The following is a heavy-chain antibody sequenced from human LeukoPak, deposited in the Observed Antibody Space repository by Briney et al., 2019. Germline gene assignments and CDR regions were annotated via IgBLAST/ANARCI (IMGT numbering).Heavy chain of an antibody. CDR2: IYYSGST. Sequence: SETLSLTCTVSGGSISSSSYYRGWIRQPPGTGLEWIGSIYYSGSTYYNPSLKSRVTISVDTSKNQFSLKLSSVTAADTAVYYXAGADXSGYYLNWFDPWGQGTLVTVXS. J-gene: IGHJ5*02. CDR1: GGSISSSSYY. D-gene: IGHD3-22*01. V-gene: IGHV4-39*01. CDR3: AGADXSGYYLNWFDP.